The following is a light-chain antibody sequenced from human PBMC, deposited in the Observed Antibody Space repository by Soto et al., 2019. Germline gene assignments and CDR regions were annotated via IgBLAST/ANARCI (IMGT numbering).Light chain of an antibody. J-gene: IGKJ1*01. CDR2: GAS. V-gene: IGKV3-15*01. CDR1: QSVSSN. CDR3: RQYNNWPQT. Sequence: EIVMTQSPATLSVSPGERATLSCRASQSVSSNLAWYQQKPGQAPRLLIYGASTRATGISARFSGGGSGTEFTLASSSRESEDFAVYYCRQYNNWPQTFGQGTKVEIK.